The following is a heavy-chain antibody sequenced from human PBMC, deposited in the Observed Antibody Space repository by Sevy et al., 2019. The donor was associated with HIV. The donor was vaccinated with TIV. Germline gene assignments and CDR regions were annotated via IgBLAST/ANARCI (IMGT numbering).Heavy chain of an antibody. CDR1: GGSIRNYY. CDR2: IYYSGST. Sequence: SETLSLTCSVSGGSIRNYYWSWIRQPPGKGLEWIGYIYYSGSTNYNPYLKSRVIISVDKTKKKFSLKLSSVTAADTAVYYCARESIAAAGYFDYWGQGTLVTVSS. V-gene: IGHV4-59*01. CDR3: ARESIAAAGYFDY. J-gene: IGHJ4*02. D-gene: IGHD6-13*01.